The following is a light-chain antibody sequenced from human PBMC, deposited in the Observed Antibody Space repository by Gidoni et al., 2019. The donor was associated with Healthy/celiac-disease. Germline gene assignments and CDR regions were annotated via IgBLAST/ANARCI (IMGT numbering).Light chain of an antibody. Sequence: DIQLTQYTSFLSASVGDRVTITCRASQGISSYLAWYQQKPGKAPKLLIYAASTLQSGVPSRFSGSGSGTEFTLTISSLQPEDFATYYCQQLNSYPRYTFGQGTKLEIK. V-gene: IGKV1-9*01. J-gene: IGKJ2*01. CDR2: AAS. CDR3: QQLNSYPRYT. CDR1: QGISSY.